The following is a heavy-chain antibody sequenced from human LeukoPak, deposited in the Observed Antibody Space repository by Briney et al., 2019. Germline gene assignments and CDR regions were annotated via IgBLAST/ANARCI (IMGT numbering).Heavy chain of an antibody. CDR1: GFTFSSYG. CDR3: AKEPDFDWLLLDY. J-gene: IGHJ4*02. D-gene: IGHD3-9*01. CDR2: IRYDGSNK. V-gene: IGHV3-30*02. Sequence: SGGSLRLSCAASGFTFSSYGMHWVRQAPGKGLEWVAFIRYDGSNKYYADSVKGRFTISRDNSKNTLYLQMDSLRAEDTAVYYCAKEPDFDWLLLDYWGQGTLVTVSP.